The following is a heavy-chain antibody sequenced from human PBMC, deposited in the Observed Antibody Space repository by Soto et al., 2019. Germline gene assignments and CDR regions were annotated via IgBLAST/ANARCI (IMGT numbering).Heavy chain of an antibody. Sequence: QLQLQESGPGLVKPSQTLSLTCTVSGASISSGDGYWSWVRQPPGKGLEWIGYINYSGGTNYSPSLKGRLTLSVDTSGKQFSLKLTSVTAADTAVYFCARLTSFGELVFKFWGQGTLVTVSS. CDR3: ARLTSFGELVFKF. J-gene: IGHJ4*02. V-gene: IGHV4-30-4*01. D-gene: IGHD3-10*01. CDR2: INYSGGT. CDR1: GASISSGDGY.